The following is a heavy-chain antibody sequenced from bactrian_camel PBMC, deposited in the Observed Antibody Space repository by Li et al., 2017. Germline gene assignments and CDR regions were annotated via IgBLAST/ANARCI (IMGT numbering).Heavy chain of an antibody. D-gene: IGHD3*01. Sequence: HVQLVESGGGSVQTGGSVELSCVASGHSWTNYCMGWFRQAPGKEREGVAGIDADGVTTYADSVKGRFTVSKDNAKNTLYLEMNDLKPEDTAMYYCAAAALDVYCRGGGFVLGMDFWGKGTQVTVS. V-gene: IGHV3S53*01. J-gene: IGHJ7*01. CDR1: GHSWTNYC. CDR2: IDADGVT.